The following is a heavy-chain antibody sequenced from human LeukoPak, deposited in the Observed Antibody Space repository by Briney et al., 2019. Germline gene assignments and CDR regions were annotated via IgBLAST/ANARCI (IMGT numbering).Heavy chain of an antibody. Sequence: GASVKVSCKASGYTFTSYGISWVRQAPGQGLEWMGWISAYNGNTNYAQKLQGRVTMTTDTSTSTAYMELRSLRSDDTAVYYCARFIPFLGVFMGSDGMDFWAKGTTATVSS. V-gene: IGHV1-18*01. CDR1: GYTFTSYG. CDR2: ISAYNGNT. J-gene: IGHJ6*04. D-gene: IGHD3-16*01. CDR3: ARFIPFLGVFMGSDGMDF.